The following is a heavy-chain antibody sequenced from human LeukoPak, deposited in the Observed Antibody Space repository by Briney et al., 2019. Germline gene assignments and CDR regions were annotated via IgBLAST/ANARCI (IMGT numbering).Heavy chain of an antibody. CDR2: ISFEGSIQ. V-gene: IGHV3-30*18. Sequence: GGSLRLSCAASGSTFSSFVMHWVRQAPGKGLEWVAVISFEGSIQHYDDSVKGRFTISRDNARNTLYLQMSSVRDEDTAVYYCAKENTPMASPWYFEDWGPGTLVTVSS. J-gene: IGHJ1*01. CDR3: AKENTPMASPWYFED. D-gene: IGHD3-10*01. CDR1: GSTFSSFV.